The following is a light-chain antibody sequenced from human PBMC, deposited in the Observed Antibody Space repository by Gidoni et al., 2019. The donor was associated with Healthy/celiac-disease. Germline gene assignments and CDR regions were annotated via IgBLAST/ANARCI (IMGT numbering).Light chain of an antibody. J-gene: IGKJ2*01. V-gene: IGKV2-28*01. CDR2: VGS. CDR1: QSLLHSNGYNY. CDR3: MQALQTPYT. Sequence: DMVMTQSPLSLRVTPGEPASSSRRSSQSLLHSNGYNYLDWYLPRPGQSPQLLIYVGSNRAPGVPGRFSGGASGDVFTMIISRVDDEDVGVYYCMQALQTPYTFGQGTKLEIK.